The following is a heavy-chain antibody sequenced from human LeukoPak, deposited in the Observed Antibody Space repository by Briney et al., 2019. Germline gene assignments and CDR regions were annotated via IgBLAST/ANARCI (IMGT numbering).Heavy chain of an antibody. CDR2: IKQDGSEK. CDR3: ARPQHGDLYAFDI. V-gene: IGHV3-7*01. Sequence: GGSLRLSCAASGFTFSSYWMSWVRQAPGKGLEWVANIKQDGSEKYYVDSVKGRFTISRDNAKNSLYLQMNSLRAEDTAVYYCARPQHGDLYAFDIWGQGTMVTVSS. CDR1: GFTFSSYW. J-gene: IGHJ3*02. D-gene: IGHD4-17*01.